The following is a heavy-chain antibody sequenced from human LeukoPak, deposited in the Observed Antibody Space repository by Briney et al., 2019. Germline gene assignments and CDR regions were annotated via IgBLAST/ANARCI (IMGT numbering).Heavy chain of an antibody. CDR3: ASFHSGRGGDYFDY. V-gene: IGHV3-53*01. CDR1: GLTVSSNY. Sequence: GGSLRLSCAASGLTVSSNYMSWVRQAPWKGLEWVSVIYSGGSTYYADSVKGRFTISRDNPKNTLYLQMNSLRAEDTAVYYCASFHSGRGGDYFDYWGQGTLVTVSS. CDR2: IYSGGST. D-gene: IGHD6-25*01. J-gene: IGHJ4*02.